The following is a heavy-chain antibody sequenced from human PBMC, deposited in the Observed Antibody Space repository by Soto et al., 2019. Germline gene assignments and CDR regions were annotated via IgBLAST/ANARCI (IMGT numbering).Heavy chain of an antibody. CDR3: ARVMDYDILTGYYGAFDI. J-gene: IGHJ3*02. CDR2: ISSSGSTI. Sequence: GGSLRLSCAASGFTFSDYYMIWIRQAPGKGLEWVSYISSSGSTIYYADSVKGRFTISRDNAKNSLYLQMNSLRAEDTAVYYCARVMDYDILTGYYGAFDIWGQGTMVTVSS. CDR1: GFTFSDYY. D-gene: IGHD3-9*01. V-gene: IGHV3-11*01.